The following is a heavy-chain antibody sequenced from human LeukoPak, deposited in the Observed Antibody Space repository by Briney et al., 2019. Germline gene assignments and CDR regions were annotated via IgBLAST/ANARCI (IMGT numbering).Heavy chain of an antibody. CDR2: ISSSSNYI. Sequence: GGSLRLSCAASGFTFSSDSMNWVPQAPGKGLEWVSSISSSSNYIYYADSVKGRLTISRDNAKNSLYLQMNSLRAEDTAVYYCARDLRAEGVVPAAMDYWGQGTLVTVSS. V-gene: IGHV3-21*01. CDR1: GFTFSSDS. CDR3: ARDLRAEGVVPAAMDY. D-gene: IGHD2-2*01. J-gene: IGHJ4*02.